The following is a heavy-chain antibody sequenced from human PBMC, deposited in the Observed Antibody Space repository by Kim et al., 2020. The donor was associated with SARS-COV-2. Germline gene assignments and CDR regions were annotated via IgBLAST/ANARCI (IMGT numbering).Heavy chain of an antibody. J-gene: IGHJ4*02. CDR3: ARDLSGFSDY. Sequence: YADSVKGRFTISRDTDKNTLYRQMNSLRDEDAAVYYCARDLSGFSDYWGQGSLVIVSS. V-gene: IGHV3-74*01. D-gene: IGHD3-22*01.